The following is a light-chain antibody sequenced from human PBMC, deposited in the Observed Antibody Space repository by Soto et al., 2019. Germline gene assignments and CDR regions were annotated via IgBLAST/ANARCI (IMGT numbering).Light chain of an antibody. CDR3: QQSYTTPRT. CDR1: QSISTF. J-gene: IGKJ1*01. V-gene: IGKV1-39*01. CDR2: AAS. Sequence: DIQMTQSPSSLSASVGDRFSVTCRASQSISTFLNWYQQRPGEAPKLLIYAASSLQSGVPSRFSGSGSGADFTLTIGSLQPEDFATYYCQQSYTTPRTFGQGTKVEVK.